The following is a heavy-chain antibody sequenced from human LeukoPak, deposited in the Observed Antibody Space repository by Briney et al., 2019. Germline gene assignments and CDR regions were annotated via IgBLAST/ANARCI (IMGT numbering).Heavy chain of an antibody. CDR2: IFTSGSA. J-gene: IGHJ4*02. D-gene: IGHD6-19*01. Sequence: SETLSLTCSVSSDSISTYDWSWIRQPAGKGLEWLGQIFTSGSATYNSSLKSRLTMSVDKSKNQVSLKLISVTAADTAIYYCARHSPSGWYFFDSWGQGTLVTVSS. V-gene: IGHV4-4*07. CDR3: ARHSPSGWYFFDS. CDR1: SDSISTYD.